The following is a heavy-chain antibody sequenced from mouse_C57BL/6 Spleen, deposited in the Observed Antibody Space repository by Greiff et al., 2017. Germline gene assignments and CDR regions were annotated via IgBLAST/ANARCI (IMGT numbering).Heavy chain of an antibody. D-gene: IGHD6-5*01. V-gene: IGHV1-69*01. CDR1: GYTFTSYW. CDR3: ARTDAYDD. CDR2: IDPSDSYT. J-gene: IGHJ2*01. Sequence: QVQLQQPGAELVMPGASVKLSCKASGYTFTSYWMHWVKQRPGQGLEWIGEIDPSDSYTNSNQKFKGKSTLTVDKSSSTAYMQLSSLTSEDSAVYYCARTDAYDDWGQGTTLTVSS.